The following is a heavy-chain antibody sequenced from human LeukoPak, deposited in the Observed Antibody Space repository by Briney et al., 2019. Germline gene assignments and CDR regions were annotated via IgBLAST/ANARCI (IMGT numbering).Heavy chain of an antibody. CDR3: ARTTTGYRYNWFDP. D-gene: IGHD1-1*01. CDR1: GGSISSGGYY. Sequence: PSQTLSLTCTVSGGSISSGGYYWSWIRQHPGKGLEWIGYIYYSGSTYYNPSLKSRVTISVDTSKNQFSLKLSSVTAADTAVYYCARTTTGYRYNWFDPWGQGTLVTVSS. V-gene: IGHV4-31*03. CDR2: IYYSGST. J-gene: IGHJ5*02.